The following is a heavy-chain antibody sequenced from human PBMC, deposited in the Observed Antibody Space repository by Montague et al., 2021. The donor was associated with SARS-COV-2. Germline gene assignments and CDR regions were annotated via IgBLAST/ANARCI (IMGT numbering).Heavy chain of an antibody. Sequence: SETLSLTCTVSGGSIGSYYWSWIRQPPGKGLEWIGYIYYCGSTNYNPSLKSRVTISVDTSKNQFSLKLSSVTAADTAVYYCARGDVDTAMVYYFDYWGQGTLVTVSS. J-gene: IGHJ4*02. CDR1: GGSIGSYY. D-gene: IGHD5-18*01. V-gene: IGHV4-59*01. CDR3: ARGDVDTAMVYYFDY. CDR2: IYYCGST.